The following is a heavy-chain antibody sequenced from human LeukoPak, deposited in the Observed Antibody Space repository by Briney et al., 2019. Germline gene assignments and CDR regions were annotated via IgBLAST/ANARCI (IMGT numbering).Heavy chain of an antibody. CDR2: INPNSGGT. V-gene: IGHV1-2*02. Sequence: APVKVSCKTSGYTFPTYGITWVRQAPGQGLEWMGWINPNSGGTNYAQKFQGRVTMTRDTSISTAYMELSRLRSDDTAVYYCARESAVKAAAINYYYYGMDVWGQGTTVTVSS. J-gene: IGHJ6*02. CDR1: GYTFPTYG. D-gene: IGHD6-13*01. CDR3: ARESAVKAAAINYYYYGMDV.